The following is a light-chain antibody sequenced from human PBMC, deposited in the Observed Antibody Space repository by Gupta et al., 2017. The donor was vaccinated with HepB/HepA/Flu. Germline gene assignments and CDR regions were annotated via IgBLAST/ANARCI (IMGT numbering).Light chain of an antibody. V-gene: IGKV3-11*01. J-gene: IGKJ3*01. Sequence: EIVLTQSPATLSLSPGERATLSCRASQSVSNSLAWFQQKPGQAPRLLIYGASNRATGIPARFSGSGSGTDFTLTISSLEPEDFAVYYCQQRNNWPYCTFGPGTKVDIK. CDR1: QSVSNS. CDR2: GAS. CDR3: QQRNNWPYCT.